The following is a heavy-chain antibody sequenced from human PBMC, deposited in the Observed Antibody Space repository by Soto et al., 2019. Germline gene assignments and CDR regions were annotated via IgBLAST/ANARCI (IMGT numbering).Heavy chain of an antibody. J-gene: IGHJ6*02. CDR2: IIPIFGTA. CDR1: GGTFSIYA. Sequence: KVSCKASGGTFSIYAISWVRQAPGQGLEWMGGIIPIFGTANYAQKFQGRVTITADESTSTAYMELSSLRSEDTAVYYCARGDTIFGVVINYYYGMDVWGQGTTVTVSS. D-gene: IGHD3-3*01. V-gene: IGHV1-69*01. CDR3: ARGDTIFGVVINYYYGMDV.